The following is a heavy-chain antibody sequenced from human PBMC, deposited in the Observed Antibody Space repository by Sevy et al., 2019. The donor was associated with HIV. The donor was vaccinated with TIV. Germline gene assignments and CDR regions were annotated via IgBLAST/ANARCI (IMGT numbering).Heavy chain of an antibody. D-gene: IGHD6-13*01. V-gene: IGHV4-39*01. CDR1: GDTIVSSGHY. Sequence: SETLSLTCTISGDTIVSSGHYWGWIRQTPGKGLEWIGSVYYNGHTYYNPSLKSRLTISIDTSKNQFSLNLNSVTAADTGIYFCAREAGGYDYDYGMDVWGQGTMVTVSS. CDR2: VYYNGHT. J-gene: IGHJ6*02. CDR3: AREAGGYDYDYGMDV.